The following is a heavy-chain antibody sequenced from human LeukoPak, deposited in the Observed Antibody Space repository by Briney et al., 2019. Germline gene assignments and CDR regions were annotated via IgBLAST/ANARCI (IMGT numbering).Heavy chain of an antibody. Sequence: TGGSLRLSCVASGFTFSNYAMSWVRQAPGKGLQWVSAISAGGDKIHYAGSVKGRFTISRDNSRNTLYVQMSSLKADDTAVYYCVKNVGGNEGAYWGQGTLVTVSS. CDR2: ISAGGDKI. V-gene: IGHV3-23*01. CDR1: GFTFSNYA. D-gene: IGHD5-12*01. J-gene: IGHJ4*02. CDR3: VKNVGGNEGAY.